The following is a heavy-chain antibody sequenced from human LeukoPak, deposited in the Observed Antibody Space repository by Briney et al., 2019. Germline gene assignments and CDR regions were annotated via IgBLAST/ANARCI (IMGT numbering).Heavy chain of an antibody. J-gene: IGHJ4*02. V-gene: IGHV1-69*13. Sequence: ASVKVSCKASGYTFTSYGISWVRQAPGQGLEWMGGIIPIFGTANYAQKFQGRVTITADESTSTAYMELSSLRSEDTAVYYCARLQLGTGYSSSWRQGTLVTVSS. CDR3: ARLQLGTGYSSS. D-gene: IGHD6-13*01. CDR1: GYTFTSYG. CDR2: IIPIFGTA.